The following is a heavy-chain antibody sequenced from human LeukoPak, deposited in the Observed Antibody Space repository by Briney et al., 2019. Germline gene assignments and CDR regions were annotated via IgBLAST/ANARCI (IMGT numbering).Heavy chain of an antibody. CDR1: GYTFTSYD. J-gene: IGHJ6*03. D-gene: IGHD3-3*01. Sequence: GASVKVSCKASGYTFTSYDINWVRQATGQGLEWMGWMNPNSGNTDYAQKFQGRVTMTRNTSISTAYMELSSLRSEDTAVYYCARSPSRRLLEWLSTGPYYYYYMDVWGKGTTVTVSS. V-gene: IGHV1-8*01. CDR2: MNPNSGNT. CDR3: ARSPSRRLLEWLSTGPYYYYYMDV.